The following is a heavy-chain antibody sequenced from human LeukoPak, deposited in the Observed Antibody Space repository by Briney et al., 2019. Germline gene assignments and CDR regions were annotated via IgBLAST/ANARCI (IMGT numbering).Heavy chain of an antibody. D-gene: IGHD2-15*01. Sequence: GGSLRLSCAASGFTFSSYGMHWVRQAPGKGLEWVAVISYDGSNKYYADSVKGRFTISRDNSKNTLYLQVNSLRAEDTAVYYCAKSGYSFGAAGWFDPWGQGTLVTVSS. CDR1: GFTFSSYG. V-gene: IGHV3-30*18. J-gene: IGHJ5*02. CDR2: ISYDGSNK. CDR3: AKSGYSFGAAGWFDP.